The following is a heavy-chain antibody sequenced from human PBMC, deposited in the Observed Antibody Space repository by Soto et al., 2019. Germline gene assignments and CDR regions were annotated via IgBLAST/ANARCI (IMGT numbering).Heavy chain of an antibody. Sequence: QVQLVESGGGVVQPGRSLRLSCAASGFTFSNYGMHWVRQAPGKGLEWVAVISYHGNDKYYADSVKGRFTISRDNSKNTLYLQMDSLRAEDTAVYYCAKDHLTTTVTTVGYWGQGTLVTVSS. CDR2: ISYHGNDK. CDR1: GFTFSNYG. V-gene: IGHV3-30*18. CDR3: AKDHLTTTVTTVGY. D-gene: IGHD4-17*01. J-gene: IGHJ4*02.